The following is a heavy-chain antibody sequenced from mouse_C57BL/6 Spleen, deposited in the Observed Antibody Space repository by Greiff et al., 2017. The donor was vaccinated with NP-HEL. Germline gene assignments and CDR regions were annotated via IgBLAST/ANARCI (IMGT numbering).Heavy chain of an antibody. CDR3: ARRTGNHRYFDV. CDR2: ISGGGGNP. Sequence: EVQLVESGGGLVKPGGSLKLSCAASGFTFSSYTMSWVRQTPEKRLEWVATISGGGGNPYYPASVKGRFTISRDNAKNTLYLQRSRLRSEDTALYYGARRTGNHRYFDVWGTGTTVTVSS. CDR1: GFTFSSYT. V-gene: IGHV5-9*01. D-gene: IGHD4-1*01. J-gene: IGHJ1*03.